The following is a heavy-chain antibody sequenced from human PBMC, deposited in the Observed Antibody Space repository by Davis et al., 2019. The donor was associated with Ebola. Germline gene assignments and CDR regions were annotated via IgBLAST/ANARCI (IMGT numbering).Heavy chain of an antibody. CDR2: ITSNSGTT. J-gene: IGHJ5*02. D-gene: IGHD3-10*01. CDR3: AKDFYGSGSYIDA. V-gene: IGHV3-9*01. Sequence: PGGSLRLSCATSGLTFDNYAMHWFRQAPGKGLEWVSGITSNSGTTAYADSVKGRFTISRDNAKGSLYLQMNSLRIEDTAFYYCAKDFYGSGSYIDAWGQGTLVAVSS. CDR1: GLTFDNYA.